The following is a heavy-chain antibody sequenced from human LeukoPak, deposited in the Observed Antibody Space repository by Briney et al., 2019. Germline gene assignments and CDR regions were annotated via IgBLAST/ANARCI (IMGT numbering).Heavy chain of an antibody. V-gene: IGHV3-9*01. CDR3: AKDSAAASFDY. CDR2: ISWNSGSI. J-gene: IGHJ4*02. Sequence: GGSLRLSCAASGLTFDDYAMHWVRQAPGKGLEWVSGISWNSGSIGYADSVKGRFTISRDNAKNSLYLQMNSQRAEDTALYYCAKDSAAASFDYWGQGTLVTVSS. D-gene: IGHD2-2*01. CDR1: GLTFDDYA.